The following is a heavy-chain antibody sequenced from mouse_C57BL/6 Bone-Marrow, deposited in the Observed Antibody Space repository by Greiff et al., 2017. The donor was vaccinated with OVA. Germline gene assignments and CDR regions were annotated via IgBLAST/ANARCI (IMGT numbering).Heavy chain of an antibody. CDR3: ARSDYDYFDY. V-gene: IGHV5-17*01. D-gene: IGHD2-4*01. Sequence: EVQLVESGGGLVKPGGSLKLSCAASGFTFSDYGMPGVGRAPERGRGWVAYISSGSSTNYYADTVKGRFTISRDNAKNTLFLQMTSLRSEDTAMYYCARSDYDYFDYWGQGTTLTVSS. CDR1: GFTFSDYG. CDR2: ISSGSSTN. J-gene: IGHJ2*01.